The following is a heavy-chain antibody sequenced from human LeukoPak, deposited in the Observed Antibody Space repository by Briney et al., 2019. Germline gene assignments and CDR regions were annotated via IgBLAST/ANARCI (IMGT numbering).Heavy chain of an antibody. CDR1: EFTFSNYA. V-gene: IGHV3-23*01. Sequence: PGGSLRLSCAASEFTFSNYAMSWVRQAPGKGLEWVSAISDSAGSTYYADSVKGRFTISRDNSKNTLYLQMNSLRGEDTAVYYCAKDLGKVTPGYSRGQGTLVTVSS. CDR3: AKDLGKVTPGYS. J-gene: IGHJ4*02. D-gene: IGHD5-24*01. CDR2: ISDSAGST.